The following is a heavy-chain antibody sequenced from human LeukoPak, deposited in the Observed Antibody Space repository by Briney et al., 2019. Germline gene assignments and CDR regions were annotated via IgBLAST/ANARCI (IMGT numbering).Heavy chain of an antibody. J-gene: IGHJ6*02. Sequence: ASVKVSCKASGYTFTGYYMHWVRQAPGQGLEWMGWINPNSGGTNYAQKFQGRVTMTRDTSISTAYMELSRLRSDDTAVYYCARSRPPIAAAGSGTGYYYYGMDVWGQGTTVTVSS. CDR2: INPNSGGT. V-gene: IGHV1-2*02. D-gene: IGHD6-13*01. CDR3: ARSRPPIAAAGSGTGYYYYGMDV. CDR1: GYTFTGYY.